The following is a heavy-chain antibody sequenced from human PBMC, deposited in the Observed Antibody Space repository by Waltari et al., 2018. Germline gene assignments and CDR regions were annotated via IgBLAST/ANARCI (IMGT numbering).Heavy chain of an antibody. Sequence: QVQLQESGPGLVKPSGTLSLTCAVSGGSISSSNWWSWVRQPPGKGLEWIGEIYHSGSTNYNPSLKSRVTISVDKSKNQFSLKLSSVTAADTAVYYCARDNRGYYDSSCYSAFDIWGQGTMVTVSS. J-gene: IGHJ3*02. CDR2: IYHSGST. CDR3: ARDNRGYYDSSCYSAFDI. CDR1: GGSISSSNW. V-gene: IGHV4-4*02. D-gene: IGHD3-22*01.